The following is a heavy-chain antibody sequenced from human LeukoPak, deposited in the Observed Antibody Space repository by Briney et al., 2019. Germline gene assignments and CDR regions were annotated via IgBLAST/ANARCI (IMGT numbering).Heavy chain of an antibody. CDR3: IRGRVHLDY. V-gene: IGHV3-49*03. J-gene: IGHJ4*02. CDR1: GFTFSDYY. CDR2: IRSKAYGGTI. Sequence: SGGSLRLSCAASGFTFSDYYMSWIRQAPGKGLEWVGFIRSKAYGGTIEYAASVKGRFIISRDDSKSSAYLQMNSLKTEDTAVYYCIRGRVHLDYWGQGTLVTVSS.